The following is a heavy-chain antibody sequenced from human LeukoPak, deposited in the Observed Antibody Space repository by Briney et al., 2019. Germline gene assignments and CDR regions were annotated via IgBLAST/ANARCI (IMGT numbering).Heavy chain of an antibody. Sequence: SETPSLTCTVSGGSISIYYWSWIRQPPGKGLEWIGYIYYSGSTNYNPSLKSRVTISVDTSKNQFSLKLSSVTAADTAVYYCARASITMVRGVPGWFDPWGQGTLVTVSS. CDR2: IYYSGST. J-gene: IGHJ5*02. V-gene: IGHV4-59*08. CDR3: ARASITMVRGVPGWFDP. D-gene: IGHD3-10*01. CDR1: GGSISIYY.